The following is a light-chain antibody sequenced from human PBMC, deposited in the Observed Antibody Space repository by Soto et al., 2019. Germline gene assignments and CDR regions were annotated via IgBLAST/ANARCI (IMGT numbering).Light chain of an antibody. V-gene: IGKV3-20*01. CDR1: QSVSSSY. Sequence: EVVLTKSPGALSLSPGERATLSCRSSQSVSSSYLAWYQQKPGQAPRLLIYGASSRATGIPDRFSGSGSGTDFTLTISRLEPEDFALYYCQQYGSPRVTFGQGTKVDIK. CDR2: GAS. J-gene: IGKJ1*01. CDR3: QQYGSPRVT.